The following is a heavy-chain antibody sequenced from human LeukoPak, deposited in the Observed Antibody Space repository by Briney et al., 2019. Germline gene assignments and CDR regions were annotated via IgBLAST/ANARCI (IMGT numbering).Heavy chain of an antibody. CDR1: GFTFSSYA. D-gene: IGHD3-22*01. CDR3: VRDPFDSRGHDQGAY. CDR2: ISHTDGKT. Sequence: PGGSLRLSCAASGFTFSSYAMHWVRQAPGWGLEWVAAISHTDGKTYYADSVKGRFTLSRDNSENRVHLQMNSLRVDDTAMYYCVRDPFDSRGHDQGAYWGQGALVTVSS. V-gene: IGHV3-23*01. J-gene: IGHJ4*02.